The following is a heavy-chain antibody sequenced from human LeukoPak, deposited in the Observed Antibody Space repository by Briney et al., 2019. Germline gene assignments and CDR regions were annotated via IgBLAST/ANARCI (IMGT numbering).Heavy chain of an antibody. J-gene: IGHJ4*02. CDR1: GGSISSSSYY. CDR3: ASHRVGATAFYYFDY. V-gene: IGHV4-39*01. D-gene: IGHD1-26*01. Sequence: PSETLSLTCTVSGGSISSSSYYWGWIRQPPGKGLEWIGSIYYSGSTYYNPSLKSRVTISADTSKNQFSLKLSSVTAADTAVYYCASHRVGATAFYYFDYWGQGTLVTVSS. CDR2: IYYSGST.